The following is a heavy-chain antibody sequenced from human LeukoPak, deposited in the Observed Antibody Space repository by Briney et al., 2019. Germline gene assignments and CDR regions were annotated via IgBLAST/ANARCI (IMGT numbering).Heavy chain of an antibody. V-gene: IGHV3-23*01. CDR2: ISGSGTST. CDR1: GFTSSSSG. Sequence: GGSLRLSCAASGFTSSSSGMSWVRQAPGKGLEWVSGISGSGTSTYYADSVKGRFTISRDNSKNTLYLQMNSLRAEDTAVYYCAKSSGGYSYGFGYWGQGTLVTVSS. J-gene: IGHJ4*02. D-gene: IGHD5-18*01. CDR3: AKSSGGYSYGFGY.